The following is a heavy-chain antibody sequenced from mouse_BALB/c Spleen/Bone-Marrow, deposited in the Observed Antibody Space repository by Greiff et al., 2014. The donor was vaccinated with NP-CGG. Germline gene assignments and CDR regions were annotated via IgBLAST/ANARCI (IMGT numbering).Heavy chain of an antibody. D-gene: IGHD2-3*01. CDR3: ARVYLWYFDV. V-gene: IGHV2-9*02. J-gene: IGHJ1*01. CDR1: GFSLTSYG. Sequence: VQLVESGPGLVAPSQSLSITCTVSGFSLTSYGVHWVRQPPGKGLEWLGVIWAGGSTNYNSALMSRLSISKDNSKSRVFLKMNSLQADDTAMYCCARVYLWYFDVWGAGTTVTVSS. CDR2: IWAGGST.